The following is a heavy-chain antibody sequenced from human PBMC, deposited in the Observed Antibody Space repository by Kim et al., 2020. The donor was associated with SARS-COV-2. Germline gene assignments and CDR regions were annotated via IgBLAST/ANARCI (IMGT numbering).Heavy chain of an antibody. Sequence: YTDSVEGRFTNSRDNSKNTLYRQMNSLRVEDTAVYYCASPLYCSGGSCYSWGQGTLVTVSS. J-gene: IGHJ4*02. V-gene: IGHV3-30*07. CDR3: ASPLYCSGGSCYS. D-gene: IGHD2-15*01.